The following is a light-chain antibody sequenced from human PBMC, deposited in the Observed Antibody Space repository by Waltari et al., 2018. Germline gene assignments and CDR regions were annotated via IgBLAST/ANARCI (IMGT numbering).Light chain of an antibody. V-gene: IGKV3-15*01. J-gene: IGKJ1*01. CDR3: QQYNNWPPWT. CDR1: QSVSSN. Sequence: EIVMTQYPATLSVSPGDRATLSCRASQSVSSNLAWYQQKPGQAPRLLIYGASTKSTGIPARFSGSGSGTEFTLTISSLQSEDFAVYYCQQYNNWPPWTFGQGTKVEIK. CDR2: GAS.